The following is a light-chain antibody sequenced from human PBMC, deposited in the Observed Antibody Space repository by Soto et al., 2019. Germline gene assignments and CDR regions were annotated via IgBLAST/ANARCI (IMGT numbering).Light chain of an antibody. J-gene: IGLJ2*01. CDR2: DVS. V-gene: IGLV2-11*01. Sequence: QAVVTQPRSVSGSPGQSVTISCAGTSSDVGGYNYVSWYQQHPGKAPKLTIYDVSKRPSGVPDRFSGSKSGNTASLTISGLQAEDEADYYCASYAGSYVVFGGGTKLTVL. CDR1: SSDVGGYNY. CDR3: ASYAGSYVV.